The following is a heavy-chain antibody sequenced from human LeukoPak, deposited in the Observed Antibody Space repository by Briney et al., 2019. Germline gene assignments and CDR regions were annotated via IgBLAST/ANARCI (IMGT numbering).Heavy chain of an antibody. J-gene: IGHJ4*02. V-gene: IGHV3-20*04. CDR1: GFIFDDYG. D-gene: IGHD5-24*01. Sequence: GGSLRLSCEASGFIFDDYGMSWVRQAPGKGLERLSGINWNGGHTNYADSVKGRVAISRDNSKNTLYLQMNSLRAEDTAVYYCARESVEWLVDYWGQGTLVTVSS. CDR2: INWNGGHT. CDR3: ARESVEWLVDY.